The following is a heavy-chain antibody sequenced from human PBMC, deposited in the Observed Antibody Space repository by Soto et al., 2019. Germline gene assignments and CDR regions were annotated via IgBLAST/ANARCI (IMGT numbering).Heavy chain of an antibody. V-gene: IGHV4-34*01. CDR1: GGSFSGYF. Sequence: PSETLSLTCAVYGGSFSGYFWNWIRQPPGKGLEWIGEINHSGSTNYNPSLKSRVTISVDTSKKQFSLKLTSMTAADTAVYYCARARRRDYIWGSDRDAFDIWGQGTMVTVSS. D-gene: IGHD3-16*02. CDR3: ARARRRDYIWGSDRDAFDI. J-gene: IGHJ3*02. CDR2: INHSGST.